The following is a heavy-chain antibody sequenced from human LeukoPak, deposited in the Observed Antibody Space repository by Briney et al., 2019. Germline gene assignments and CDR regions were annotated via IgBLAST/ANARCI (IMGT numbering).Heavy chain of an antibody. CDR2: ITGSAGST. J-gene: IGHJ3*01. V-gene: IGHV3-23*01. CDR1: GFSFSNSA. D-gene: IGHD4-11*01. CDR3: ARLVSS. Sequence: PGGALRLSCAVSGFSFSNSAMSWVRQAPGKGLEWISTITGSAGSTFYADSVKGRFTISRDSSKNTLHLQMNSLRAEDTAVYYCARLVSSWGQGTLVTASS.